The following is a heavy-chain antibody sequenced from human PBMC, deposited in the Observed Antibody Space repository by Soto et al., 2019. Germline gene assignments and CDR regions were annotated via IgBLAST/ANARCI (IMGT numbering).Heavy chain of an antibody. V-gene: IGHV1-69*01. CDR1: GGTFSSYA. CDR2: IIPIFGTA. CDR3: AGVYGYRGGGHYYGMDV. D-gene: IGHD2-2*03. J-gene: IGHJ6*02. Sequence: QVQLVQSGAEVKKPGSSVKVSCKASGGTFSSYAISWVRQAPGQGLEWMGGIIPIFGTANYAQKFQGRVTITADESTSTAYMELSSLRSEDTAVYYCAGVYGYRGGGHYYGMDVWGQGTTVTVSS.